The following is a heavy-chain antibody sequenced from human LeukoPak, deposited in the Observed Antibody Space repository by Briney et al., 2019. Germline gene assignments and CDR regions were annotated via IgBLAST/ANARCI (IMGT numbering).Heavy chain of an antibody. Sequence: GGSLRLSCAAPGFPISTNYMSWVRQAQGKGPEWVSIIYSGGNTFYADSVKGRFTISRDSSKNTLFLQMISLRAEDTAVYYCARDHITMIRGVSYYYYGMDVWGQGTTVTVSS. V-gene: IGHV3-53*01. CDR3: ARDHITMIRGVSYYYYGMDV. J-gene: IGHJ6*02. CDR2: IYSGGNT. CDR1: GFPISTNY. D-gene: IGHD3-10*01.